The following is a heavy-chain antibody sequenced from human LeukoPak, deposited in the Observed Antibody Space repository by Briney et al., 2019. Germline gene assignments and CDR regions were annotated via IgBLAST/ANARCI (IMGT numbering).Heavy chain of an antibody. CDR2: ISSSSSYI. J-gene: IGHJ3*02. D-gene: IGHD3-10*01. CDR1: GFTFSSYS. V-gene: IGHV3-21*04. CDR3: ARASLFTMVRGDAFDI. Sequence: GGSLRLSCAASGFTFSSYSMNWVRQAPGKGLEWVSSISSSSSYIYYADSVKGRFTISRDNAKNSLYLQMNSLRAEDTAVYYCARASLFTMVRGDAFDIWGQGTMVTVSS.